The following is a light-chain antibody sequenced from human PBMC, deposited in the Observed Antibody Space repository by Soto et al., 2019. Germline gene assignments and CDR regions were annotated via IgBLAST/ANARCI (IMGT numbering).Light chain of an antibody. CDR1: QSISSW. CDR2: KSS. Sequence: DIQMTRSPSTLSASVGYIFTVTCRGSQSISSWLAWYKQKPGKAPHLLIYKSSSLQSGVPSMLSGSGSGTEFTLTISSLPPDDFATYCCQQYNSYWTFGQGTKVDI. CDR3: QQYNSYWT. V-gene: IGKV1-5*03. J-gene: IGKJ1*01.